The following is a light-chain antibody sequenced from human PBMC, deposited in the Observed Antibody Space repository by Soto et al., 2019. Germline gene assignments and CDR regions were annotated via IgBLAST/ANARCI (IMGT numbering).Light chain of an antibody. CDR1: QSVSNNF. CDR2: GAS. CDR3: QQYGSSPVT. J-gene: IGKJ5*01. Sequence: EIVLTQSPGTLSLSPGERATLSCRASQSVSNNFLAWYQQKPGQAPRLLIHGASTRASGIPDSFSGSGSGTDFILTISRLEPEDFAVYYCQQYGSSPVTFGQRTRVDIK. V-gene: IGKV3-20*01.